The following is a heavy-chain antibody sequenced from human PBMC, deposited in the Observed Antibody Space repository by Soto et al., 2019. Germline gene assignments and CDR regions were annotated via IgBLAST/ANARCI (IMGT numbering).Heavy chain of an antibody. D-gene: IGHD2-15*01. J-gene: IGHJ4*02. CDR2: ISSSSSYI. Sequence: PGRSLRLSCAASGFTFSSYSMNWVRQAPGKGLEWVSSISSSSSYIYYADSVKGRFTISRDNAKNSLYLQMNSLRAEDTAVYYCATDIVVVVAAENGDYWGQGTLVTVSS. V-gene: IGHV3-21*01. CDR3: ATDIVVVVAAENGDY. CDR1: GFTFSSYS.